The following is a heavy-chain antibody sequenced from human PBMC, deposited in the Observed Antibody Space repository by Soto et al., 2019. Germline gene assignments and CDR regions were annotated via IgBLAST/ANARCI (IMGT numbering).Heavy chain of an antibody. CDR3: ANRYGGIYYRWYFDS. Sequence: QITLKESGPTLVKPTQTLTVTCTFSGFSLSTSGAGVGWIRQSPGKAPEWLALISWKDEKRYNPGLKSRLTITKDTSKNQVVLTMTDLDPVETATYFCANRYGGIYYRWYFDSWGQGTLVTVSS. CDR1: GFSLSTSGAG. D-gene: IGHD1-26*01. V-gene: IGHV2-5*01. CDR2: ISWKDEK. J-gene: IGHJ4*02.